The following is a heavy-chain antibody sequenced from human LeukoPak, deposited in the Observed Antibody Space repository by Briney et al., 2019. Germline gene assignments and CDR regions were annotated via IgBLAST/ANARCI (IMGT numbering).Heavy chain of an antibody. CDR3: AREGSGGNWGYFDY. V-gene: IGHV3-30-3*01. J-gene: IGHJ4*02. CDR1: GFTFSSYT. CDR2: TSYDGSNK. Sequence: GGSLRLSCAASGFTFSSYTMHWVRQAPGKGLEWVAVTSYDGSNKYYADSVKGRFTISRDNSKNTLFLQMNSLRAEDTAVYYCAREGSGGNWGYFDYWGQGTLVTVSS. D-gene: IGHD3-10*01.